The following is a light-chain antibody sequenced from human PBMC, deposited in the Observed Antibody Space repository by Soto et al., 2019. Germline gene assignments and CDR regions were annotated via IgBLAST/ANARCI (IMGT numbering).Light chain of an antibody. V-gene: IGKV3-20*01. CDR3: HHYGTSRGA. CDR1: QGVSGGS. CDR2: DAI. Sequence: DIVLTQSPGTLSLSPGERATLSCRASQGVSGGSIAWYRQKPGQPPRLLIYDAIHRAAGVADRFSGSGSGTDFTLPISRLEAEDVAVYYCHHYGTSRGAFGQGNKVEI. J-gene: IGKJ1*01.